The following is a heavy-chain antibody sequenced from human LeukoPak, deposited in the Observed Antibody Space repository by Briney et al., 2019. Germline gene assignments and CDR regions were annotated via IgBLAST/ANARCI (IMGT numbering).Heavy chain of an antibody. CDR1: GSIFTSYW. D-gene: IGHD6-19*01. Sequence: GGSLQISCKGSGSIFTSYWIGWVRQLPGKGLEWMGIIYPGDSDTRYSPSFQGQVTISADKSISTAYLQWSSLKASDTAMYYCARYSSGWRRYYFDYWGQGTLVTVSS. J-gene: IGHJ4*02. CDR2: IYPGDSDT. V-gene: IGHV5-51*01. CDR3: ARYSSGWRRYYFDY.